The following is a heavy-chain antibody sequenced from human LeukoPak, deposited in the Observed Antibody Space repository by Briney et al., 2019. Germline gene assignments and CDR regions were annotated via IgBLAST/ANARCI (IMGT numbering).Heavy chain of an antibody. CDR3: ARPRITMIVVIITPPDY. Sequence: GGSLRLSCAASGFSFSDYVMTWVRQAPGKGLEWVSAISGNGVSTYYADSVKGRFTISRDNSKNTLYLQMNSLRVEDSAVYYCARPRITMIVVIITPPDYWGQGTLVTVSS. J-gene: IGHJ4*02. D-gene: IGHD3-22*01. CDR1: GFSFSDYV. V-gene: IGHV3-23*01. CDR2: ISGNGVST.